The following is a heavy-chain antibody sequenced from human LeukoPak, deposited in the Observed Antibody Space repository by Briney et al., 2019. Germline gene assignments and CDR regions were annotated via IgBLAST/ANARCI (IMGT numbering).Heavy chain of an antibody. V-gene: IGHV3-7*04. CDR2: IKPDGSVI. CDR3: ARDWQWQQLDGDAFDI. D-gene: IGHD6-13*01. J-gene: IGHJ3*02. CDR1: GFTFSNYW. Sequence: GGSLRLSCAASGFTFSNYWMAWVRQAPGRGLEWVASIKPDGSVIYYGDSVKGRFTLSRDNTKNALHLQMNSLRAEDTAVYYCARDWQWQQLDGDAFDIWGQGTMVTVSS.